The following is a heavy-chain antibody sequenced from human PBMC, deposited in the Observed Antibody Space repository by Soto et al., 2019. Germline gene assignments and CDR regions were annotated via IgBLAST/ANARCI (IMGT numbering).Heavy chain of an antibody. Sequence: QLQLQESGPGLVEPSETLSLTCTVSGGSISSSPYYWAWIRQPPGKGLQWIGNIYYNGNTFYNPSLKSRVAISIDTSKNPFSLRLSSVPASDTAVYYCARHGPLTNNWNQLNCWGQGTLVTVSS. J-gene: IGHJ4*02. D-gene: IGHD1-1*01. CDR3: ARHGPLTNNWNQLNC. V-gene: IGHV4-39*01. CDR2: IYYNGNT. CDR1: GGSISSSPYY.